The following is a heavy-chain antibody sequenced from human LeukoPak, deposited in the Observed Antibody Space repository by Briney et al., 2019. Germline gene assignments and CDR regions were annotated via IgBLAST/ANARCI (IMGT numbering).Heavy chain of an antibody. D-gene: IGHD3-3*01. J-gene: IGHJ4*02. CDR1: GFTFSNAW. CDR2: IKSKTDGGTT. CDR3: TARFLEWLSSGLEY. V-gene: IGHV3-15*01. Sequence: GGSLRLSCAASGFTFSNAWMSWVRQAPGKGLEWVGRIKSKTDGGTTGYAAPVKGRFTISRDDSKNTLYLQMNSLKTEDTAVYYCTARFLEWLSSGLEYWGQGTLVTVSS.